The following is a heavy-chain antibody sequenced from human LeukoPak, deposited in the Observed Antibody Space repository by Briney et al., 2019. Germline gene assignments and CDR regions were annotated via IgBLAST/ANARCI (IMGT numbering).Heavy chain of an antibody. Sequence: PGGSLRLSCAASGFTFSDYYMGWMRQAPGKGLEWASYISNSGDTMYYVDSVKGRFTISRDNAKNSLFLQMSSLRVEDTTIYYCARARGSYAFDIWGQGTMVTVSS. CDR3: ARARGSYAFDI. D-gene: IGHD1-26*01. J-gene: IGHJ3*02. CDR1: GFTFSDYY. CDR2: ISNSGDTM. V-gene: IGHV3-11*04.